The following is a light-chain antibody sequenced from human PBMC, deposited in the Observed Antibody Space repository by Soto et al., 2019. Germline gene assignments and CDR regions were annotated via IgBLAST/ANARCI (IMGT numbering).Light chain of an antibody. V-gene: IGKV3-20*01. CDR1: QSVSSSY. J-gene: IGKJ1*01. Sequence: EIVLTQSPGTLSLSPGERATLSCRARQSVSSSYLAWYQQRPGQAPRLLIYGASIRATGIPDRFSGSGSGTDFTLTISRLEPEDFAVYFCQQFGNSPWTFGQGTKVDIK. CDR2: GAS. CDR3: QQFGNSPWT.